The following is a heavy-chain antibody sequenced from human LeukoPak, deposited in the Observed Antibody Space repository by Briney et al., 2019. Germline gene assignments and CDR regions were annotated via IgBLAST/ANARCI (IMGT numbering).Heavy chain of an antibody. Sequence: PSETLSLTCTVSGGSISSYYWSWIRQPPGKGLEWIGYIYYSGSTNYNPSLKSRVTISVDTSKNQFSLKLSSVTAADTAVYYCARDVEYDSSGYYWSSWYYFDYWGQGTLVTVSS. CDR1: GGSISSYY. J-gene: IGHJ4*02. CDR2: IYYSGST. V-gene: IGHV4-59*12. CDR3: ARDVEYDSSGYYWSSWYYFDY. D-gene: IGHD3-22*01.